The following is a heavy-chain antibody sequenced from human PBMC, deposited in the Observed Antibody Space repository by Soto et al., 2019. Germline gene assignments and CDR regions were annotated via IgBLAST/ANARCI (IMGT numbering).Heavy chain of an antibody. J-gene: IGHJ4*02. V-gene: IGHV4-31*03. CDR3: ARALRAARGIEHDY. D-gene: IGHD6-6*01. CDR1: GGSISSGGYY. CDR2: IYYSGST. Sequence: SETLSLTCTVSGGSISSGGYYWSWIRPHPGKGLEWIGYIYYSGSTYYNPSLKSRVTISVDTSKNQFSLKLSSVTAADTAVYYCARALRAARGIEHDYWGQGTLVTVSS.